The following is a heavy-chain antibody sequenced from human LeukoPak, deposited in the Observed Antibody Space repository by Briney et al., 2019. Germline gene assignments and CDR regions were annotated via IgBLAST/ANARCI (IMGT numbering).Heavy chain of an antibody. V-gene: IGHV4-38-2*02. J-gene: IGHJ3*02. CDR3: AREMGMGDDAFDI. D-gene: IGHD1-26*01. Sequence: SETLSLTCTVSGYSISSGYYWGWIRQPPGKGLEWIGSIYHSGSTYYNPSLKSRVTISVDTSKNQFSLKLSSVTAADTAVYYCAREMGMGDDAFDIWGQGTMVTVSS. CDR2: IYHSGST. CDR1: GYSISSGYY.